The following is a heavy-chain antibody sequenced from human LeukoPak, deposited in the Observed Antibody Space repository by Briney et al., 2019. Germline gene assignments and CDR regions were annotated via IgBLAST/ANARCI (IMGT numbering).Heavy chain of an antibody. D-gene: IGHD2-2*01. CDR2: IYTTGST. V-gene: IGHV4-4*07. J-gene: IGHJ3*02. CDR3: ARETVVVVPAAIDLSTFDI. CDR1: GGSISSYY. Sequence: SETLSLTCTVSGGSISSYYWSWIRQPAGKGLEWIGRIYTTGSTNYNPSLKSRLIMSVDTSKNQFSLKLSSVTAADTAVYYCARETVVVVPAAIDLSTFDIWGQGTMVTVSS.